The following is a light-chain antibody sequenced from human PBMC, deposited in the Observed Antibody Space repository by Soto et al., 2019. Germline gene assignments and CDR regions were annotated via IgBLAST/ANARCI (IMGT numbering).Light chain of an antibody. J-gene: IGKJ1*01. CDR3: QQYGSSGT. CDR1: QYINTR. CDR2: QTS. Sequence: EIVFTQAPAPLSSFPGDRVTLSCRASQYINTRLAWYQHRPGQAPRLLIYQTSLRAAGIPARFSASGSGTDFTLTISDVQPEDFAVYYCQQYGSSGTFGQGTKVAI. V-gene: IGKV3D-11*03.